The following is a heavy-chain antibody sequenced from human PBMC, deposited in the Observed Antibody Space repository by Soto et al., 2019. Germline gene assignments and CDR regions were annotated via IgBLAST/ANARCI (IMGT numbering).Heavy chain of an antibody. CDR2: IYYSGST. V-gene: IGHV4-39*01. D-gene: IGHD6-19*01. CDR1: GGSISSSSYY. J-gene: IGHJ6*02. Sequence: SSETLSLTCTVSGGSISSSSYYWGWIRQPPGKGLEWIGSIYYSGSTYYNPSLKSRVTISVDTSKNQFSLKLSSVTAADTAVYYCASGVAVAGMYYYYYGMDVWGQGTTVTVSS. CDR3: ASGVAVAGMYYYYYGMDV.